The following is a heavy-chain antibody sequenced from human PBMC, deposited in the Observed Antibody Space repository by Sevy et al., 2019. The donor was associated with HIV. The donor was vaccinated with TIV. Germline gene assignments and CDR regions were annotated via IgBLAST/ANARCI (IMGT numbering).Heavy chain of an antibody. CDR2: IKSKTDGGSA. D-gene: IGHD3-3*01. CDR3: TGATVFGATWFDP. J-gene: IGHJ5*02. CDR1: GYTFNNAW. Sequence: GGSLRLSCAASGYTFNNAWMSWVRQAPGKGLEWLGRIKSKTDGGSAEYASPVKGRFTISRDDSKSTLYLQMNRLRTEVTGVYYCTGATVFGATWFDPWGQGALVTVSS. V-gene: IGHV3-15*01.